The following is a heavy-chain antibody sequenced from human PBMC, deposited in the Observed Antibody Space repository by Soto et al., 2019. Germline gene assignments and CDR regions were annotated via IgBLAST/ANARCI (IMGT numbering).Heavy chain of an antibody. Sequence: PSETLSLTCAVYGGSFSGYYWSWIRQPPGKGLEWIGEIYHSGSTNYNPSLKSRVTISVDTSKNQFSLKLSSVTAVDTAVYYCARGSPYSGYAWWGQGTLVTVSS. J-gene: IGHJ4*02. CDR3: ARGSPYSGYAW. CDR1: GGSFSGYY. D-gene: IGHD5-12*01. V-gene: IGHV4-34*01. CDR2: IYHSGST.